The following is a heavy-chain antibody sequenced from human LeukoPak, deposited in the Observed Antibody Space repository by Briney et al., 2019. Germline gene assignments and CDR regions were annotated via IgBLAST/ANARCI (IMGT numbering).Heavy chain of an antibody. CDR1: GFTFSHYP. Sequence: PGGSLRLSCVDSGFTFSHYPMTWVRQAPGKGLEWVSVIYSGGSTYYADSVKGRFTISRDNSKNTLYLQMNSLRAEDTAVYYCAAEGSAFDIWGQGTMVTVSS. J-gene: IGHJ3*02. CDR2: IYSGGST. D-gene: IGHD3-10*01. V-gene: IGHV3-53*01. CDR3: AAEGSAFDI.